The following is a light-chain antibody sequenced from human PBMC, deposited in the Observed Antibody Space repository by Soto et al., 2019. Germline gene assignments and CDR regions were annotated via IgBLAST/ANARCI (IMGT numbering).Light chain of an antibody. CDR3: QQYNNGPPIT. CDR2: GAS. CDR1: QSVSSY. J-gene: IGKJ5*01. Sequence: MVWTQSPASLSLYPGERATLSCRASQSVSSYLAWYQQKPGQAPRLLIYGASTRATGIPARFSGSGSGTEFTLTISSLQSEDFAVYYCQQYNNGPPITFGQGTRLEIK. V-gene: IGKV3-15*01.